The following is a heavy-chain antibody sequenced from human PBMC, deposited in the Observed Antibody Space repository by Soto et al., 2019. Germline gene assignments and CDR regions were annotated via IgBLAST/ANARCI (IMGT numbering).Heavy chain of an antibody. Sequence: EVQLLESGGGLVQPGGSLRLSCAVSGFSFGNSAMTWVRQAPGKGLEWVSGISGSGDITYNTDSVKGRFAISRDTSKNVVYLQMRSLRAEDTAVYYCAKVPQWVLRYHDWFFDYWGQGTLVTVSS. V-gene: IGHV3-23*01. CDR3: AKVPQWVLRYHDWFFDY. CDR2: ISGSGDIT. CDR1: GFSFGNSA. D-gene: IGHD3-9*01. J-gene: IGHJ4*02.